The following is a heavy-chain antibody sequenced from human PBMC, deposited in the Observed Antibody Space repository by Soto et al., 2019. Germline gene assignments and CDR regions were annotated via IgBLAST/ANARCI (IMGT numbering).Heavy chain of an antibody. V-gene: IGHV4-61*01. CDR2: IYYSGST. D-gene: IGHD2-2*01. Sequence: PSVTLSLTCAVDGGFVSSGNYYWSWIRQPPGKRLEWIGEIYYSGSTNYNPSLKNRVTISVDTSKKQFSLKLSSVTAADTAVYYCARAGQAQHQPQSKPNWFDPWGQGTLVTVSS. J-gene: IGHJ5*02. CDR3: ARAGQAQHQPQSKPNWFDP. CDR1: GGFVSSGNYY.